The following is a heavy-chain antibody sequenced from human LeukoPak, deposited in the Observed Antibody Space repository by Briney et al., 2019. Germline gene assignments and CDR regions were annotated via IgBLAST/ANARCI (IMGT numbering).Heavy chain of an antibody. D-gene: IGHD1-26*01. V-gene: IGHV4-4*02. J-gene: IGHJ4*02. CDR1: GGSISNGNW. Sequence: SGTLSLTCFVSGGSISNGNWCTWVRQPPGKGQEWIGEIYHTGTTNYNASLESRVTISIDESNNRFSLNLRSLTAADTAIYYCATRSPLVNAILWGQGTLVTVSS. CDR3: ATRSPLVNAIL. CDR2: IYHTGTT.